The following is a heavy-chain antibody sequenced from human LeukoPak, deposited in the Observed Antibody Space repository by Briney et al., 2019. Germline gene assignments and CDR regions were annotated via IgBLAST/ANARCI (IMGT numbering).Heavy chain of an antibody. CDR3: ARGGYYDSSGYYQN. J-gene: IGHJ4*02. CDR1: GYTFTSYG. CDR2: ISAYNGNT. Sequence: ASVKVSCKASGYTFTSYGISWVRQAPGQGLEWMGWISAYNGNTNYAQTLQGRVTMTTDTSTSTAYMELRSLRSDDTAAYYCARGGYYDSSGYYQNWGQGTLVTVSS. D-gene: IGHD3-22*01. V-gene: IGHV1-18*01.